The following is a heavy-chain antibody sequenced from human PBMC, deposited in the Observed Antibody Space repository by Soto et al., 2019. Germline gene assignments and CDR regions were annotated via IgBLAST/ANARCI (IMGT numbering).Heavy chain of an antibody. CDR3: TGQTTRGDPPPEFDH. CDR1: GYSISSGYY. V-gene: IGHV4-38-2*01. J-gene: IGHJ4*02. CDR2: LYYIGSA. Sequence: TLSLTCAVSGYSISSGYYWAWVRQSPGKGLEWIGSLYYIGSAYYSPSLKSRITISAESSRNQFALKLAAFAAADTGLYFCTGQTTRGDPPPEFDHWRQGALVTVSS. D-gene: IGHD3-10*01.